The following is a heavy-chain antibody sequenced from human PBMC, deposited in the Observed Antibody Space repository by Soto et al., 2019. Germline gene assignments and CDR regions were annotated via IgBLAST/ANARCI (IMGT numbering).Heavy chain of an antibody. D-gene: IGHD4-17*01. Sequence: PGGSLRLSCAASGFTFSTYAVSWVRQAPGKGLEWVSALSATGGSTYYADSVKGRFTISRDNSMNALYLQMNSLRIEDTAVYFCAHPRGYGVFDAYDIWGQGTMVTVSS. CDR2: LSATGGST. V-gene: IGHV3-23*01. J-gene: IGHJ3*02. CDR3: AHPRGYGVFDAYDI. CDR1: GFTFSTYA.